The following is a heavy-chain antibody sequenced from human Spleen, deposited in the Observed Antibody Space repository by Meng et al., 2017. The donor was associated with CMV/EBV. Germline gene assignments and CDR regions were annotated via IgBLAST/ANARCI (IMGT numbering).Heavy chain of an antibody. Sequence: ASVQVSCKASGGTFSSYAISWVRQAPGQGLEWMGWINSKSGDTNYSQKYQGRVTMTRDTSISAAYLELSSLRYDDTAVYYCAREPYYYDSSGSIDYWGRGTLVTVSS. CDR1: GGTFSSYA. J-gene: IGHJ4*02. CDR3: AREPYYYDSSGSIDY. V-gene: IGHV1-2*02. CDR2: INSKSGDT. D-gene: IGHD3-22*01.